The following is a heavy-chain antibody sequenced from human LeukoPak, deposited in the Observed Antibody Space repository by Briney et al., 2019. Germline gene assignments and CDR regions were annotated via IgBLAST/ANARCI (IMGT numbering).Heavy chain of an antibody. CDR1: GGSISNGDYY. CDR2: IYYSGST. V-gene: IGHV4-30-4*08. D-gene: IGHD1-7*01. J-gene: IGHJ4*02. Sequence: SETLSLTCTVSGGSISNGDYYWSWIRQPPGKGLEWIGYIYYSGSTYYNPSLKSRVTISVDTSKNQFSLKLSSVTAADTAVYYCARAGTTKTTPKGIDYWGQGTLVTVSS. CDR3: ARAGTTKTTPKGIDY.